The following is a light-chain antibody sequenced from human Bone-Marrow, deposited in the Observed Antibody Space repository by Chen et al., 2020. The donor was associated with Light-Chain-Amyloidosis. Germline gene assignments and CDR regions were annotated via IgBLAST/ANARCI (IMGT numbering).Light chain of an antibody. CDR2: DDS. CDR3: QVWDRSSDRPV. J-gene: IGLJ3*02. Sequence: SYVLTQPSSVSVAPGQTATIACGGNNIESTSVHWYQQTPGQAPLLVVYDDSDRPSGIPERWSGSNSGNTATLTISRVEAGDEADYYCQVWDRSSDRPVFGGGTKLTVL. CDR1: NIESTS. V-gene: IGLV3-21*02.